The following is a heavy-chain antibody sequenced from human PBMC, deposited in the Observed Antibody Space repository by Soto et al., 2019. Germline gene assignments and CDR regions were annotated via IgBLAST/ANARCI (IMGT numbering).Heavy chain of an antibody. CDR1: GFTLSSYE. D-gene: IGHD3-16*01. CDR2: ISYSGSPT. V-gene: IGHV3-48*03. J-gene: IGHJ4*02. Sequence: EVQLVESGGGLVQPGGSLRLSCVGSGFTLSSYEMNWVRQAPGKGLEWVAWISYSGSPTGHADSVKGRFTISRDNAKNSLYIKMNSLRAEDTAVYYCVRDRSLKVPTSIDYWGRGALVTVSS. CDR3: VRDRSLKVPTSIDY.